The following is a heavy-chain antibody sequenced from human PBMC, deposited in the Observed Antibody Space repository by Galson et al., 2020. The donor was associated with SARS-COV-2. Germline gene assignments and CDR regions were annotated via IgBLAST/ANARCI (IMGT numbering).Heavy chain of an antibody. CDR1: GGSISSYY. V-gene: IGHV4-59*01. D-gene: IGHD6-13*01. J-gene: IGHJ5*02. CDR3: ARGLNAAAGTLRGRWFDP. CDR2: IYYSGST. Sequence: SETLSLTCTVSGGSISSYYWSWIRQPPGKGLEWIGYIYYSGSTNYNPSLKSRVTISVDTSKNQFSLKLSSVTAADTAVYYCARGLNAAAGTLRGRWFDPWGQGTLVTVSS.